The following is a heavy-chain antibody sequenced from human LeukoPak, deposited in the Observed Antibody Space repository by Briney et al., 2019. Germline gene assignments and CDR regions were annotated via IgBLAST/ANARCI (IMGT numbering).Heavy chain of an antibody. Sequence: PGRSLRLSCAASGFTFDDYAMHWVRQAPGKGLEWVSGISWNSGSIGYADSVKGRFTISRDNAKNSLYLQMNSLRAEDTAVYYCAKDIKLICSGQFDYWGQGTLVTVSS. D-gene: IGHD2-15*01. CDR1: GFTFDDYA. J-gene: IGHJ4*02. CDR3: AKDIKLICSGQFDY. CDR2: ISWNSGSI. V-gene: IGHV3-9*01.